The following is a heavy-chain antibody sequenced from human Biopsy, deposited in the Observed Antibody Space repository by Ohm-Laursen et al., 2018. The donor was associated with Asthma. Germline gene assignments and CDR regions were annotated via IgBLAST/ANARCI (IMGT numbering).Heavy chain of an antibody. Sequence: ASVKASCKISGYSLTDLSMHWVRQAPGQGLEWMGGHDHEEGGAVNARRFQGRVTMTEDTSTDTAYMELSSLSSDDTAVYYCASDFPKDYVRYNFQFWGQGTLVTVSS. J-gene: IGHJ4*02. CDR2: HDHEEGGA. CDR1: GYSLTDLS. V-gene: IGHV1-24*01. CDR3: ASDFPKDYVRYNFQF. D-gene: IGHD4-17*01.